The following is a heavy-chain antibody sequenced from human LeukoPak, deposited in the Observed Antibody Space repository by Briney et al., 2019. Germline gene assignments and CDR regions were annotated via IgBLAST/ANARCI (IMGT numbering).Heavy chain of an antibody. J-gene: IGHJ4*02. CDR3: ARGFSRYFDY. Sequence: KFQGRVTITRDTSASTAYMELSSLRSEDTAVYYCARGFSRYFDYWGQGTLVTVSS. V-gene: IGHV1-3*01. D-gene: IGHD2-2*01.